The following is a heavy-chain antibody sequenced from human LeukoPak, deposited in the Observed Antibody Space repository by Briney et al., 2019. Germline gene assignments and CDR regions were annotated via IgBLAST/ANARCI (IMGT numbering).Heavy chain of an antibody. CDR3: ARGGYCSSTSCYSFYSSPFDY. D-gene: IGHD2-2*01. V-gene: IGHV3-23*01. J-gene: IGHJ4*02. CDR1: GFTFSSYA. CDR2: ISGSGGST. Sequence: GGSLRLSCAASGFTFSSYAMSWVRQAPGKGLEWVSAISGSGGSTYYADSVKGRFTISRDNSKNTLYLQMNSLRAEDTAVYYCARGGYCSSTSCYSFYSSPFDYWGQGTLVTVSS.